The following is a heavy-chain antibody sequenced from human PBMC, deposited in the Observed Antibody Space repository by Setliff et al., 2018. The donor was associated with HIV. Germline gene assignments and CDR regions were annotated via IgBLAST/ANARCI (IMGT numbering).Heavy chain of an antibody. CDR2: INPTGGST. CDR1: GYSFTNHY. V-gene: IGHV1-46*01. D-gene: IGHD5-12*01. Sequence: ASVKVSCKPSGYSFTNHYMHWVRQAPGQGLEWMGVINPTGGSTRNTQKFQGRVAMTRDTSTSTVYVELSSLRSEDTAVYYCASAGAWQRNALDIWGQGTMVTVSS. J-gene: IGHJ3*02. CDR3: ASAGAWQRNALDI.